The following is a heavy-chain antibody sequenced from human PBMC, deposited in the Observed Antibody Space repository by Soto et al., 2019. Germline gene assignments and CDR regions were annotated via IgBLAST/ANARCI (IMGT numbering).Heavy chain of an antibody. CDR2: IRSKVNTYAT. D-gene: IGHD5-18*01. J-gene: IGHJ4*02. Sequence: EVQLVESGGGLVQPGGSLKLSCAASGFTFSDSAMHWVRQASGKGLEWVGRIRSKVNTYATAYAASVKGRFTISRDDSMNTAYLQMNSLKTEDTAVYYCTRRRDWTAMDPLDYWCQGNLVTVSS. CDR1: GFTFSDSA. V-gene: IGHV3-73*02. CDR3: TRRRDWTAMDPLDY.